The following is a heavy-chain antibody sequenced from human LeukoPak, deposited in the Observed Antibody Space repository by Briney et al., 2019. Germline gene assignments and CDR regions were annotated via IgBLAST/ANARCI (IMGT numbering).Heavy chain of an antibody. CDR2: IKQDGSEK. V-gene: IGHV3-7*01. J-gene: IGHJ4*02. CDR1: GFTFSSYW. D-gene: IGHD3-22*01. Sequence: GGSLRLSCAASGFTFSSYWMSWVRQAPGKGLEWVANIKQDGSEKYYVDSVKGRFTISRDNAKNSLYLQMNSLRAEDTAVYYCARDVSYYDSSGYYYRLYYFDYWGQGTLVTVSS. CDR3: ARDVSYYDSSGYYYRLYYFDY.